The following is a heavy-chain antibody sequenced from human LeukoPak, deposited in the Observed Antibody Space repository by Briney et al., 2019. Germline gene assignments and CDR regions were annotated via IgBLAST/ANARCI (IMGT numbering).Heavy chain of an antibody. CDR3: ARELSGYSFTFDY. Sequence: ASVKVSCKASGYTFTGYYMHWVRQAPGQGLEWMGWINPNSGGTNYAQKFQGRVTITADKSTSTAYMELSSLRSEDTAVYYCARELSGYSFTFDYWGQGTLVTVSS. D-gene: IGHD5-18*01. CDR2: INPNSGGT. V-gene: IGHV1-2*02. J-gene: IGHJ4*02. CDR1: GYTFTGYY.